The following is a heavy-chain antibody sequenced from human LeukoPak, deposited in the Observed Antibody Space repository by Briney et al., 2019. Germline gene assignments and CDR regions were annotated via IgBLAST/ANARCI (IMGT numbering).Heavy chain of an antibody. J-gene: IGHJ3*02. CDR1: GDSISSFY. CDR2: IYFSGST. Sequence: PSETLSHTCTVPGDSISSFYWSWIRPPPGKGLEWSGHIYFSGSTNYNPSLKSRVTRAEDTSKNHLSLKLSSVTAADTAVYYCARAGYDGSGSHPSDAFDIWGQGTMVTVSS. D-gene: IGHD3-10*01. V-gene: IGHV4-59*01. CDR3: ARAGYDGSGSHPSDAFDI.